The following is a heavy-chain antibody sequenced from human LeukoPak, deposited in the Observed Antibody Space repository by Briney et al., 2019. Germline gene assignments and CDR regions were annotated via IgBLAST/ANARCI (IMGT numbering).Heavy chain of an antibody. CDR3: ARDSGAVGYGMDV. V-gene: IGHV3-21*01. D-gene: IGHD6-13*01. CDR1: GFTFSSYS. CDR2: ISSSSSYI. J-gene: IGHJ6*02. Sequence: GGSLRLSCAASGFTFSSYSMNWVRQAPGKGLEWVSSISSSSSYIYYADSVKGRFTISRDNAKNSLYLQMNSLRAEDTAVYYCARDSGAVGYGMDVWGQGTTVTVSS.